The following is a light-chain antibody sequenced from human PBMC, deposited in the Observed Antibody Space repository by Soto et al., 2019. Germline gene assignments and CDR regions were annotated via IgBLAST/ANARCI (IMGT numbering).Light chain of an antibody. J-gene: IGKJ1*01. CDR2: GAS. CDR3: QQYNNWPPWT. CDR1: QNIRNN. Sequence: EVVMTQSPASLSVSPGERVTLSCRASQNIRNNLAWYQQKPGQSPRLLISGASTREAGVPGRFSGSGSGTEFTLIISSLQSEEFAIYYCQQYNNWPPWTFGQGTNV. V-gene: IGKV3-15*01.